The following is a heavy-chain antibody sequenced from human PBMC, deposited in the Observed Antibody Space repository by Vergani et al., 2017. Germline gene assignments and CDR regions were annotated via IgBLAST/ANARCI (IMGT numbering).Heavy chain of an antibody. J-gene: IGHJ4*02. CDR2: INWNGGST. D-gene: IGHD6-13*01. Sequence: EVQLVESGGGVVRPGGSLRLSCEASGVTFDDFGMSGVPQAPGNGLEWVSGINWNGGSTGYADYVKGRFTISRDNAKNSLYLQMNSLRAEDTALYYWARDAPFRWRSSWYFDYWGQGTLVTVSS. V-gene: IGHV3-20*04. CDR1: GVTFDDFG. CDR3: ARDAPFRWRSSWYFDY.